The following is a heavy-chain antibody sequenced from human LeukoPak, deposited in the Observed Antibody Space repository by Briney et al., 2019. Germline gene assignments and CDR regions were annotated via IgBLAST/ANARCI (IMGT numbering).Heavy chain of an antibody. V-gene: IGHV4-34*01. Sequence: PSETLSLTCAVYGGSFSGYYWSWIRQPPGKGLEWIGEINHSGSTNYNPSLKSRVTISVDTSKNQFSLKLSSVTAADTAVYYCARGPTAADNVYFDYWGQGTLVTVSS. CDR2: INHSGST. CDR1: GGSFSGYY. J-gene: IGHJ4*02. CDR3: ARGPTAADNVYFDY. D-gene: IGHD6-13*01.